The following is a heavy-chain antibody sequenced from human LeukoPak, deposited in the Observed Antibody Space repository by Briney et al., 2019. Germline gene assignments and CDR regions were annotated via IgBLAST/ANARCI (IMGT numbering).Heavy chain of an antibody. CDR3: AREEFDY. V-gene: IGHV3-20*04. CDR2: INWNRGST. J-gene: IGHJ4*02. Sequence: GGSLILSGAASGFTFDDVAMSWGRQAPGKGLEWVSGINWNRGSTGYADSVKGRFTISRDNAKNSLYLQMNSLRAEDTALYYCAREEFDYWGQGTLVTVSS. CDR1: GFTFDDVA.